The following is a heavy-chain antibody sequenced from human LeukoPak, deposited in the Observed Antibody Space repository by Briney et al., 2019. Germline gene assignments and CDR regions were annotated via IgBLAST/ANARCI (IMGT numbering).Heavy chain of an antibody. J-gene: IGHJ4*02. D-gene: IGHD1-1*01. CDR3: ARCRTGIDDY. CDR2: IYYSGST. V-gene: IGHV4-39*01. CDR1: GGSISSSSYY. Sequence: SETLSLTCTVSGGSISSSSYYWGWIRQPPGKGLEWIGYIYYSGSTYYNPSLKSRVTISVDTSKNQFSLKLSSVTAADTAVYYCARCRTGIDDYWGQGTLVTVSS.